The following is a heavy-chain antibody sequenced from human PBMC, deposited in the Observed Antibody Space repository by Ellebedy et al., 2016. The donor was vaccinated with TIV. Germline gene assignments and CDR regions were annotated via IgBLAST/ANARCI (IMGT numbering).Heavy chain of an antibody. V-gene: IGHV3-30-3*01. J-gene: IGHJ4*02. Sequence: GGSLRLSCAASGFTFSNYAMHWVRQAPGKGLEWVAVISYDGNNKYYADSGKGRFTISRDNAKNTLYLQMNSLRVEDTAVYYCARWPSGDAPLDYWGQGTLVTVSS. CDR1: GFTFSNYA. CDR2: ISYDGNNK. D-gene: IGHD4-17*01. CDR3: ARWPSGDAPLDY.